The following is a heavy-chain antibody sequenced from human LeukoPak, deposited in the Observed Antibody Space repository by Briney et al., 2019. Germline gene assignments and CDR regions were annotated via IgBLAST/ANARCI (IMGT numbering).Heavy chain of an antibody. V-gene: IGHV1-69*05. CDR2: IIPIFGTA. CDR3: VRWGAGMTTVTTTDY. J-gene: IGHJ4*02. D-gene: IGHD4-17*01. CDR1: GGTFSSYA. Sequence: ASVKVSCKASGGTFSSYAISWVRQAPGQGLEWMGGIIPIFGTANYAQKFQGRVTMTTDTSTSTAYMELRSLRSDDTAVYYCVRWGAGMTTVTTTDYWGQGTLVTVSS.